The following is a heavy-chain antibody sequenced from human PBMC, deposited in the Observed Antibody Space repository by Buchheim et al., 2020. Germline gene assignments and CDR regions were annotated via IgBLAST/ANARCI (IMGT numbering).Heavy chain of an antibody. CDR1: GFTFSSYS. CDR3: ARAHGTYYYGSGSYYYYYGMDV. V-gene: IGHV3-21*01. J-gene: IGHJ6*02. CDR2: ISSSSSYI. Sequence: EVQLVESGGGLVKPGGSLRLSCAASGFTFSSYSMNWVRQAPGKGLEWVSSISSSSSYIYYADSVKGRFTISRDNSKNTLYLQMNSLRAEDTAVYYCARAHGTYYYGSGSYYYYYGMDVWGQGTT. D-gene: IGHD3-10*01.